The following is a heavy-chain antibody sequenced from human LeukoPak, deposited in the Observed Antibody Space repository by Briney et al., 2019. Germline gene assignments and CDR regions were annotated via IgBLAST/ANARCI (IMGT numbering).Heavy chain of an antibody. CDR2: IYYSGST. CDR1: GGSISSYY. Sequence: SETLSLTCTVSGGSISSYYWSWIRQPPGKGLEWIGYIYYSGSTNYNPSLKSRVTISVDTYKNQFSLKLSSVTAADTAVYYCARVGDDYGDVYFDYWGQGTLVTVSS. D-gene: IGHD4-17*01. J-gene: IGHJ4*02. CDR3: ARVGDDYGDVYFDY. V-gene: IGHV4-59*01.